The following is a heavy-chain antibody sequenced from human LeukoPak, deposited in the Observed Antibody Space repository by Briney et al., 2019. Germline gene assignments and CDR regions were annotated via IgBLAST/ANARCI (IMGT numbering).Heavy chain of an antibody. CDR3: ARQYCTNGICYLRDNCFDP. CDR1: GGSISSYF. J-gene: IGHJ5*02. CDR2: IYYSGST. Sequence: WETLSLTCTVSGGSISSYFWSWIRQPPGKGLEWIGYIYYSGSTKYNPSLKSRVTISLDTSKSQFSLKLKSVSAADTAVYYCARQYCTNGICYLRDNCFDPWGQGTLVTVSS. V-gene: IGHV4-59*08. D-gene: IGHD2-8*01.